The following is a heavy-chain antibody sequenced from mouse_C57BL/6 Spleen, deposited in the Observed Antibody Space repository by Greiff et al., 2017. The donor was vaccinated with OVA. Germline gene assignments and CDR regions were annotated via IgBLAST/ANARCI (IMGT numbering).Heavy chain of an antibody. CDR2: INPSSGYT. J-gene: IGHJ3*01. D-gene: IGHD2-4*01. CDR3: ARYDYDEAWFAY. V-gene: IGHV1-4*01. CDR1: GYTFTSYT. Sequence: QVQLQQSGAELARPGASVKMSCKASGYTFTSYTMHWVKQRPGQGLEWIGYINPSSGYTTYNQKFKDKATLTADKSSSTAYMQLSSLTSEDSAVYYCARYDYDEAWFAYWGQGTLVTVSA.